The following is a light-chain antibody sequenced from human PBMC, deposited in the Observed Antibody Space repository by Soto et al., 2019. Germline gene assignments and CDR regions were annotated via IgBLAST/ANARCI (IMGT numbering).Light chain of an antibody. CDR3: QQYYSTPLT. Sequence: DIVMTQSPDSLAVSLGERSTINCKSSQSVLYSSNNKNYLAWYQQKPGQPPKLLIYWASTRESGVPDRFSGSGSGTDFTLSISSLQAEDVAGYYCQQYYSTPLTFGGGTNVEIK. J-gene: IGKJ4*01. CDR1: QSVLYSSNNKNY. V-gene: IGKV4-1*01. CDR2: WAS.